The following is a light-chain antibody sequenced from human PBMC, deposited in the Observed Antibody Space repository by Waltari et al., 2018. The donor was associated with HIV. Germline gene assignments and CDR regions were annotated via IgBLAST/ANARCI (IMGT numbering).Light chain of an antibody. CDR2: SNN. Sequence: QSVLTQPPSASGTPGQRVTISCSGSSSNIGVNTVNWYQHLPGTAPKLLIYSNNQRPSGVPDRFSGSKSGTSASLAISGLQSEDEAYYYCATWDDSLNGRVFGGGTKLTVL. J-gene: IGLJ3*02. V-gene: IGLV1-44*01. CDR3: ATWDDSLNGRV. CDR1: SSNIGVNT.